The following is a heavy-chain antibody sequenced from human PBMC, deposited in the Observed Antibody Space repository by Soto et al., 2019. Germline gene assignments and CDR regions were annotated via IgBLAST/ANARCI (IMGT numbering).Heavy chain of an antibody. CDR3: ARDDFGVALFYYHGMDV. V-gene: IGHV1-18*01. CDR2: ISAQTGKT. J-gene: IGHJ6*02. Sequence: VQLVQSGDEVKRPGASLKVSCKTSGYTFTSYGVTWERQAPGQGLEWIAWISAQTGKTKYADRLQGRITLTTDTATSTAYLELRSLRSDDTAVYYCARDDFGVALFYYHGMDVWGQGTTVIVSS. CDR1: GYTFTSYG. D-gene: IGHD3-3*01.